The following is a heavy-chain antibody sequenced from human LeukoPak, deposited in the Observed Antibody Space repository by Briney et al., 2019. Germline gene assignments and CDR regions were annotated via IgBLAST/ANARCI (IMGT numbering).Heavy chain of an antibody. J-gene: IGHJ4*02. Sequence: GGSLRLSCAASGFTFSSYAMSWVRQAPGKGLEWVSVISGSGGSTYYADSVKGRFTISRDNSKNTLYLQMNSLIAEDTAVYYCAKDDRYIVVALNQIDYWGQGTLVTVSS. D-gene: IGHD2-2*01. V-gene: IGHV3-23*01. CDR1: GFTFSSYA. CDR2: ISGSGGST. CDR3: AKDDRYIVVALNQIDY.